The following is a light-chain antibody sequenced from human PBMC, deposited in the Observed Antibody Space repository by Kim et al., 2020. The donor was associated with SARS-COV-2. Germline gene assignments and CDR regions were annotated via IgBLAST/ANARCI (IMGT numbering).Light chain of an antibody. CDR2: WAS. Sequence: DIVMTQSPDSLAVSLGERATINCKSSQSVLYSSNNKNYLAWYQQKPGQPPKLLIYWASTRESGVPDRFSGSGSGTDFTLTISSLQAEDVAVYYCQQYYSTLYTFGQGTNLEI. CDR3: QQYYSTLYT. CDR1: QSVLYSSNNKNY. J-gene: IGKJ2*01. V-gene: IGKV4-1*01.